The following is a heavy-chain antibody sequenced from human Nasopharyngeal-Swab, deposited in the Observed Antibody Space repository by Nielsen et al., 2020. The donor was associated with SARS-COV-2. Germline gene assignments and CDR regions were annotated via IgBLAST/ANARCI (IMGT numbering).Heavy chain of an antibody. V-gene: IGHV4-39*07. CDR2: IYYRGNT. J-gene: IGHJ4*02. CDR1: GGSVSSRNYY. Sequence: SETLSLTCSVSGGSVSSRNYYWVWMRQPKGLEWIGNIYYRGNTYYNPSLTSRLTISLDTSKNQFSLKLSSVTAADTAVYYCARVDDYGGLLDYWGQGTLVTVSS. CDR3: ARVDDYGGLLDY. D-gene: IGHD4-23*01.